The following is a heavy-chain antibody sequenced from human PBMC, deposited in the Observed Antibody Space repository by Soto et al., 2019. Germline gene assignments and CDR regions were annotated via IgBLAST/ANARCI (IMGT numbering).Heavy chain of an antibody. Sequence: GASVKVSCKASGYTFTYRYLHWGRQGPGQTLEWMGRIIPILGIANYAQKFQGRVTITADKSTSTAYMELSSLRSEDTAVYYCARAVESGGLWSAAFDIWGQGTMVTVSS. D-gene: IGHD3-3*01. J-gene: IGHJ3*02. CDR3: ARAVESGGLWSAAFDI. CDR1: GYTFTYRY. CDR2: IIPILGIA. V-gene: IGHV1-69*02.